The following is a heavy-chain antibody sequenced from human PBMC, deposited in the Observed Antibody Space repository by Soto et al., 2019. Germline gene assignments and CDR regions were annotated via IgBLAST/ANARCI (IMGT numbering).Heavy chain of an antibody. CDR2: INAGNGNT. J-gene: IGHJ5*02. CDR1: GYTFTSYA. CDR3: ARGYCSGGSCYYGMHWFDP. V-gene: IGHV1-3*01. Sequence: GASVKVSCKASGYTFTSYAMHWVRQAPGQRLEWMGWINAGNGNTKYSQKFQGRVTITRDTSASTAYMELSSLRSEDTAVYYCARGYCSGGSCYYGMHWFDPWGQGTLVTVSS. D-gene: IGHD2-15*01.